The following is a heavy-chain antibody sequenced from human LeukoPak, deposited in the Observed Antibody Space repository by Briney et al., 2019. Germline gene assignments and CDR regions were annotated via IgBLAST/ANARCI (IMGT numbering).Heavy chain of an antibody. D-gene: IGHD2-2*01. Sequence: GGSLRLSCAASGLTFSNYAMSWVRQAPGKGLEWISAISGSGVNTYYADSVKGRFTISRDNSENTLYLQMSSLRAEDTAVYYCTKDQYCSSTSCLTFDYWGQGTLVTVSS. V-gene: IGHV3-23*01. CDR1: GLTFSNYA. CDR3: TKDQYCSSTSCLTFDY. J-gene: IGHJ4*02. CDR2: ISGSGVNT.